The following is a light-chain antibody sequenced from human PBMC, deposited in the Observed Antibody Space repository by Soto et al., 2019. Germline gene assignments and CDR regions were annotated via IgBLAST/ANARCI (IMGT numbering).Light chain of an antibody. Sequence: DIQMTQSPSSVSASVGDRVTITCRASQGISSLLAWYQQKPGKAPNLLIHTASSLQSGVPSRFSASGSATAFTLTISSLQPEEFATDTCHQANSFPLTSGGATKTAIK. CDR2: TAS. CDR1: QGISSL. V-gene: IGKV1-12*01. CDR3: HQANSFPLT. J-gene: IGKJ4*01.